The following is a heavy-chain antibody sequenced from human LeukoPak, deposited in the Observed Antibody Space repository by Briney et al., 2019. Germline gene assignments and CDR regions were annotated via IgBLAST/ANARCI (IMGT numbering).Heavy chain of an antibody. J-gene: IGHJ4*02. CDR3: ARTGYSSGWAQYYFDY. Sequence: GGSLRLSCAASGFTFSSYSMNWVRQAPGKGLEWVSSISSSSYIYYADSVKGRFTISRDNAKNSLYLQMNSLRAEDTAVYYCARTGYSSGWAQYYFDYWGQGTLVTVSS. V-gene: IGHV3-21*01. CDR1: GFTFSSYS. CDR2: ISSSSYI. D-gene: IGHD6-19*01.